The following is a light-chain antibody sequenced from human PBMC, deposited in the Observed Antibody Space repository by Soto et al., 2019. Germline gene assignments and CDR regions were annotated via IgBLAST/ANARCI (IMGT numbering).Light chain of an antibody. Sequence: DIQLTQSPSFLSASVGGRVTMSCRASQGISSYLAWYQHKPGKAPNLLISAASTLQSGVPSRFSGSGSGTEFTLTISSLQPEDVAAYYCQKYNSAPLTFGGGTKVDI. J-gene: IGKJ4*01. CDR3: QKYNSAPLT. CDR2: AAS. V-gene: IGKV1-9*01. CDR1: QGISSY.